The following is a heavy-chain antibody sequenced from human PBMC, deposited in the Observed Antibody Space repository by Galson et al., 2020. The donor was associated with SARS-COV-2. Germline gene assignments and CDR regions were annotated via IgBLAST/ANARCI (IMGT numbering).Heavy chain of an antibody. J-gene: IGHJ6*02. V-gene: IGHV3-21*01. CDR2: ISSNREYI. D-gene: IGHD1-26*01. Sequence: GGSLGLSCVVSGFTFKAYTMSWVRQAPGKGLEWVSSISSNREYIHSLDSVKGRFTISRDNAKNSVYLQMNSLRAEDTAVYYCVREASWAMFGMDVWGQGTTVTVSS. CDR1: GFTFKAYT. CDR3: VREASWAMFGMDV.